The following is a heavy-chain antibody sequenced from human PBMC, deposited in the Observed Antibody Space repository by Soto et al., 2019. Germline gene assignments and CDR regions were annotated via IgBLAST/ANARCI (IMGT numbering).Heavy chain of an antibody. CDR2: ISSSGSTI. D-gene: IGHD6-6*01. J-gene: IGHJ6*02. V-gene: IGHV3-11*01. Sequence: PGGSLRLSCAASGFTFSDYYMSWIRQAPGKGLEWVSYISSSGSTIYYADSVKGRFTISRDNAKNSLYLQMNSLRAEDTAVYYCARDISASSSSSYYYYYGMDVWGQGTTVTVSS. CDR1: GFTFSDYY. CDR3: ARDISASSSSSYYYYYGMDV.